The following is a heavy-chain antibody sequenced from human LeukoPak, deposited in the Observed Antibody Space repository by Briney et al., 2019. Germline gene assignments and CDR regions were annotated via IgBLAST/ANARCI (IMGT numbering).Heavy chain of an antibody. J-gene: IGHJ5*02. D-gene: IGHD2-21*01. CDR2: IYHSGST. V-gene: IGHV4-30-2*01. CDR3: ARDCGGDCQNWFDP. Sequence: PSQTLSLTCTVSGGSISSGGYYWSWIRQPPGKGLEWIGYIYHSGSTYYNPSLKSRVTISVDRSKNQFSLKLSSVTAADTAVYYCARDCGGDCQNWFDPWGQGTLVTVSS. CDR1: GGSISSGGYY.